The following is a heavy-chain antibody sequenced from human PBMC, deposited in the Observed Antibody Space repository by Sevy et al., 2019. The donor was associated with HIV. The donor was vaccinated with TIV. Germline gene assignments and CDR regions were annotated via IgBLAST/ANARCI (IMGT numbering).Heavy chain of an antibody. V-gene: IGHV3-23*01. CDR2: TNGRGSST. CDR3: VKGDYDFWGLGRNSYLGLHV. D-gene: IGHD3-3*01. CDR1: GFTFSSYA. Sequence: GGSLRLSCTASGFTFSSYAMTWVRQAPGKGLEWVSVTNGRGSSTYYADSVKGRFTISRDNSKNTLYLQMDSLRGEDTAVYYGVKGDYDFWGLGRNSYLGLHVWGQGTTVTVSS. J-gene: IGHJ6*02.